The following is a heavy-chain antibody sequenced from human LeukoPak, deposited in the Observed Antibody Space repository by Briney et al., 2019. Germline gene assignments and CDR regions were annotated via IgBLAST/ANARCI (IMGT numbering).Heavy chain of an antibody. V-gene: IGHV3-21*01. CDR2: ISGSGGST. CDR1: GFTVSSNY. CDR3: AREEDFDY. Sequence: GGSLRLSCAASGFTVSSNYMSWVRQAPGKGLEWVSAISGSGGSTYYADSVKGRFTISRDNAKNSLYLQMNSLRAEDTAVYYCAREEDFDYWGQGTLVTVSS. J-gene: IGHJ4*02.